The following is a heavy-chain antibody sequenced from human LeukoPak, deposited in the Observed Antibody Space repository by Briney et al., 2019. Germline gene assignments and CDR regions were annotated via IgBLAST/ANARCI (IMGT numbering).Heavy chain of an antibody. J-gene: IGHJ5*02. V-gene: IGHV4-34*01. D-gene: IGHD3-10*01. CDR2: INHSGST. CDR3: ARVMEYYYGSGPTNWFDP. CDR1: GGSFSGYY. Sequence: SETLSLTCAVYGGSFSGYYWSWIRQPPGKGLEWIGEINHSGSTNYNPSLKSRVTISVDTSKNQFSLKLSSVTAADTAVYYCARVMEYYYGSGPTNWFDPWGQGTLVTVSS.